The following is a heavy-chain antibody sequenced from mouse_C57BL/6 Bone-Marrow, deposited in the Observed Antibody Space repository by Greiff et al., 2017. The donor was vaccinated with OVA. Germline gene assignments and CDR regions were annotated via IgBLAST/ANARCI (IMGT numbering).Heavy chain of an antibody. CDR2: YPGSGNTY. J-gene: IGHJ2*01. CDR3: RWGLVIFDY. D-gene: IGHD2-2*01. CDR1: YTFTDYYM. Sequence: VQRVESGPELVKPGASVKMSCKASGYTFTDYYMHWVKQKPGKGLEWIGEIYPGSGNTYYNEKFKGKATLTADTSSSTAYMQLSSLTSEDSAVYFCARWGLVIFDYWGQGTTLTVSS. V-gene: IGHV1-83*01.